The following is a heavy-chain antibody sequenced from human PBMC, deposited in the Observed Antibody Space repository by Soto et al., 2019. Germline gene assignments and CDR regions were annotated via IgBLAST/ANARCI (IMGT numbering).Heavy chain of an antibody. Sequence: SETLSLTCTVSSDSVSSSSYTWGWIRQPPGKGPEWIGSIYYSGSTYYNPSLNSRVTISVDTSNNQFSLKLNSVTAADTAIYYCASRPRGGGYFSHWGQGTLVTVSS. CDR2: IYYSGST. CDR3: ASRPRGGGYFSH. CDR1: SDSVSSSSYT. V-gene: IGHV4-39*07. J-gene: IGHJ4*02. D-gene: IGHD3-16*01.